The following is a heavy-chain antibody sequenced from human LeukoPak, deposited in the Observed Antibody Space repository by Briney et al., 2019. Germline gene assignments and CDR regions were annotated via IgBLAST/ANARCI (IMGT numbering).Heavy chain of an antibody. CDR3: AKDLGHYGSGSYYHNRYNWFDP. J-gene: IGHJ5*02. Sequence: GGSLRLSCAASGFAFSSYGMHWVRQAPGKGLEWVAFIRYDGSNKYYADSVKGRFTISRDNSKNTLYLQMNSLRAEDTAVYYCAKDLGHYGSGSYYHNRYNWFDPWGQGTLVTVSS. CDR1: GFAFSSYG. D-gene: IGHD3-10*01. CDR2: IRYDGSNK. V-gene: IGHV3-30*02.